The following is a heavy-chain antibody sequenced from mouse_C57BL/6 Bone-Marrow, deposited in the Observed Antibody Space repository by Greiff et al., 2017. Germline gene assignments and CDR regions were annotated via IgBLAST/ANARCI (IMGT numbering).Heavy chain of an antibody. CDR3: ARNYYGNRDYFDY. CDR1: GYTFTSYW. D-gene: IGHD2-1*01. J-gene: IGHJ2*01. CDR2: IDPSDSYT. Sequence: VQLQQPGAELVRPGASVKLSCKASGYTFTSYWMHWVKQRPGQGLEWIGVIDPSDSYTNYNQKFKGKATLTVDTSSSTAYMQLSSLTSEDSAVYYCARNYYGNRDYFDYWGQGTTLTVAS. V-gene: IGHV1-59*01.